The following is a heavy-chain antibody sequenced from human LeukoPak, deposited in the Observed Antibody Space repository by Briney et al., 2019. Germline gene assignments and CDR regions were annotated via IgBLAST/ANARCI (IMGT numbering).Heavy chain of an antibody. V-gene: IGHV3-13*04. J-gene: IGHJ5*01. CDR3: VRGGVWGLSSNWLES. Sequence: GGSLRLSCAASGFTFSSHDMHWVRQAAGKGLEWVSGFIPAGDRYYAESVKGRFTISRENAKSSLYLQMNSLRVGGTAVYYCVRGGVWGLSSNWLESWGQGILVTVSS. CDR1: GFTFSSHD. CDR2: FIPAGDR. D-gene: IGHD7-27*01.